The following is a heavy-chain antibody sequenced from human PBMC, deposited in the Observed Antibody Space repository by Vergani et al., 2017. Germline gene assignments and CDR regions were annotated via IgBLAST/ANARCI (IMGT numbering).Heavy chain of an antibody. J-gene: IGHJ5*02. CDR3: ASRVSAGGGLDT. CDR1: GFTFSDYY. V-gene: IGHV3-11*04. Sequence: QVQLVESGGGLVKPGGSLRLSCAASGFTFSDYYMTWIRQAPGKGLEWISYISGSGHTKYYADSVKGRFAISRDNAKKFLYLQMNNLRAEDTALYYCASRVSAGGGLDTWGQGTLVTVS. D-gene: IGHD2-15*01. CDR2: ISGSGHTK.